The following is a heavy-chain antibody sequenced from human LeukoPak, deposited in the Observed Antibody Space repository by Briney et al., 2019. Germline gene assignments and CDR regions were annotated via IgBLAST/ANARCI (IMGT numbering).Heavy chain of an antibody. J-gene: IGHJ4*02. CDR1: GGTFSSYA. V-gene: IGHV1-69*13. CDR2: IIPIFGTA. D-gene: IGHD2-21*02. CDR3: ARGVTDPTLFDY. Sequence: GASLKVSRRASGGTFSSYAISWVRQAPGQGLEWMGGIIPIFGTANYAQKFQGRVTITADESTSTAYMELSSLRSEDTAVYYCARGVTDPTLFDYWGQGTLVTVSS.